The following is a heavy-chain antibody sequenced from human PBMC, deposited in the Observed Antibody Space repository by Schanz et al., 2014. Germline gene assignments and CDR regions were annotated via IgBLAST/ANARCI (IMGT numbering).Heavy chain of an antibody. D-gene: IGHD3-22*01. V-gene: IGHV1-8*01. CDR3: ARDIQYHYDTSGPVGAFDI. J-gene: IGHJ3*02. Sequence: QVQLVQSGAEVKKPGASVKVSCEASGYTFTSYEINWVRQATGQGLEWMGWMNPNSGNTGYAQKFQGRVTITADISTSTAYMDLSSLRSDDTAVYYCARDIQYHYDTSGPVGAFDIWGQGTVVTVSS. CDR2: MNPNSGNT. CDR1: GYTFTSYE.